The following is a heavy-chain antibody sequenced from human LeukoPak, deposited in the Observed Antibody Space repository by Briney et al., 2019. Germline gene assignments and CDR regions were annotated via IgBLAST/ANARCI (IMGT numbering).Heavy chain of an antibody. CDR3: ATWGGLGDY. Sequence: GGSLGLSCAASGFTFSNYCMTWVRQAPGKGLEWVANIEQDGREKYYVDSVKGRFTISRDNAKNSLYLQMNSLRADDTAVYYCATWGGLGDYWGQGTLVTVSS. CDR1: GFTFSNYC. V-gene: IGHV3-7*01. CDR2: IEQDGREK. D-gene: IGHD3-16*01. J-gene: IGHJ4*02.